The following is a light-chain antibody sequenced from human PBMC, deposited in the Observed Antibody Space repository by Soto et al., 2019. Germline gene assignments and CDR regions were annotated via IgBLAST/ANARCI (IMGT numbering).Light chain of an antibody. CDR1: QSVGGS. CDR2: SAS. Sequence: EIVMTQSPATLSVSPGEEATLSCRTSQSVGGSLAWYQQKPGQPPRLLIYSASSRVTGIPARFSGSGYGTEFTLTISILQSEDFAVNYCQLHTNWPFTFGQGTKVEIK. J-gene: IGKJ2*01. V-gene: IGKV3-15*01. CDR3: QLHTNWPFT.